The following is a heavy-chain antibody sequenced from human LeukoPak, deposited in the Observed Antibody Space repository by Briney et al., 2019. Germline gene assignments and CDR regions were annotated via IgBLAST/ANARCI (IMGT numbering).Heavy chain of an antibody. CDR3: ARQDVSGYYSSYWYFDL. CDR2: IHHSGST. Sequence: ASETLSLTCAVSGYSISSGYYWGWIRQSPGKGLEWIGTIHHSGSTYYNPSLTSRVTISVDRSKNQFSLRLSSVTAADTAVYYCARQDVSGYYSSYWYFDLWGRGTLVTVSS. V-gene: IGHV4-38-2*01. D-gene: IGHD3-22*01. CDR1: GYSISSGYY. J-gene: IGHJ2*01.